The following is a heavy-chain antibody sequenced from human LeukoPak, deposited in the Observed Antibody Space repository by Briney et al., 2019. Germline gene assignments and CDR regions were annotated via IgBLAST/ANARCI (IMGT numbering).Heavy chain of an antibody. Sequence: AGGSLRLSCSASGFTFSDYWMMWVRQAPGKGLEWVGNIRQDDSEKNYVDSVKGRFTISRDNAKSSLYLQMNSLRAEDTAIYYCATDRKVGTWDPRFNYWGQGTLVTVSP. CDR1: GFTFSDYW. CDR3: ATDRKVGTWDPRFNY. J-gene: IGHJ4*02. CDR2: IRQDDSEK. D-gene: IGHD4-23*01. V-gene: IGHV3-7*01.